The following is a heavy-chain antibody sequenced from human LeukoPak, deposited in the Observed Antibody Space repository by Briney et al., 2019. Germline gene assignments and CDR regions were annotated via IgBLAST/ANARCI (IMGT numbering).Heavy chain of an antibody. CDR3: ARAKRPMVLDH. V-gene: IGHV3-7*03. J-gene: IGHJ4*02. D-gene: IGHD3-10*01. CDR1: GFTFSTYW. CDR2: IKPDGSEG. Sequence: PGGSLRLSCAASGFTFSTYWMNWVRQAPGKGLEWVANIKPDGSEGYYVDSVKGRFTFSRDNAQNSLYLQMDSLRDDDTAVYYCARAKRPMVLDHWGQGTLVTVSS.